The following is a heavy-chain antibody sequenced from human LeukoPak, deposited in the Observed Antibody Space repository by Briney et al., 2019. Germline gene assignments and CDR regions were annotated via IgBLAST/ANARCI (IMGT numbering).Heavy chain of an antibody. CDR2: IRSTANGYAT. Sequence: GGSLRLSCAASGFTFSGSALHWVRQASGKGLEWVGRIRSTANGYATAYAASVKGRFTISRDDSKNTAYLQMDSLKTEDTAVYYCARDPHGDYGFLDIWGQGTMVTVSS. CDR3: ARDPHGDYGFLDI. D-gene: IGHD4-17*01. CDR1: GFTFSGSA. J-gene: IGHJ3*02. V-gene: IGHV3-73*01.